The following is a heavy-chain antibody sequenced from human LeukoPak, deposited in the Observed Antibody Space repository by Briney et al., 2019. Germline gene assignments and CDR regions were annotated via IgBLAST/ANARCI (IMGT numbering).Heavy chain of an antibody. V-gene: IGHV4-39*01. CDR2: IYYTGST. CDR3: ARHVGYYYYMDV. D-gene: IGHD1-26*01. CDR1: GGPISSSSYY. J-gene: IGHJ6*03. Sequence: ETLSLTCIVSGGPISSSSYYWGWIRQPPGKGLEWIGSIYYTGSTYYNPSLKSRVTISVDTSKNQFSLRLSSVTAADTAVFYCARHVGYYYYMDVWGKGTTVTVSS.